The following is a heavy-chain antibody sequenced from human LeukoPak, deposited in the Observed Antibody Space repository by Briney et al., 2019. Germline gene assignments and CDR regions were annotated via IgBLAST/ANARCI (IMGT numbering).Heavy chain of an antibody. Sequence: PSETLSLTCTVSGGSISSGGYYWSWIRQHPGKGLEWIGYTYYSGSTYYNPSLKSRVTISVDTSKNQFSLKLSSVTAADTAVYYCARDYVEWLRSYAQYDAFDIWGQGTMVTVSS. CDR2: TYYSGST. CDR1: GGSISSGGYY. CDR3: ARDYVEWLRSYAQYDAFDI. V-gene: IGHV4-31*03. J-gene: IGHJ3*02. D-gene: IGHD5-12*01.